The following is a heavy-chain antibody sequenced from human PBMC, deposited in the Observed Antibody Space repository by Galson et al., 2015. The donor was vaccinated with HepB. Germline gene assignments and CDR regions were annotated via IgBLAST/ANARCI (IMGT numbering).Heavy chain of an antibody. V-gene: IGHV3-9*01. CDR1: GFTFDDYA. CDR2: ISWNSGSI. Sequence: SLRLSCAASGFTFDDYAMHWVRQAPGKGLEWVSGISWNSGSIGYADSVKGRFTISRDNAKNSLYLQMNSLRAEDTALYYCAKDKESVQGVTPFDYWGQGTLVTVSS. CDR3: AKDKESVQGVTPFDY. J-gene: IGHJ4*02. D-gene: IGHD3-10*01.